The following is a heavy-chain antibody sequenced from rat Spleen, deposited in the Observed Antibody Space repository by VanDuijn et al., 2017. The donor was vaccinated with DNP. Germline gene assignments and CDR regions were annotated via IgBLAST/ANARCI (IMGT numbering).Heavy chain of an antibody. CDR3: ATSGYGYDGYPFAY. CDR2: IIYDDSTT. D-gene: IGHD1-12*03. J-gene: IGHJ3*01. CDR1: GVTFSDYN. V-gene: IGHV5-7*01. Sequence: EVQLVESGGGLVQPGRSLKLSCAASGVTFSDYNMAWVRQAPKKGLEWVATIIYDDSTTHYRDSVKGRFTISRDNAKSTLYLQMDSLRSEDTATYYCATSGYGYDGYPFAYWGHGTLVTVSS.